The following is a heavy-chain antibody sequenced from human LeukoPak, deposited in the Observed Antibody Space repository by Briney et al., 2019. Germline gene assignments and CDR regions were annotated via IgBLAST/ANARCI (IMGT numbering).Heavy chain of an antibody. D-gene: IGHD3-10*01. V-gene: IGHV1-46*04. CDR3: ARVGRGVIEFDP. Sequence: ASVKVSCKAYGYTFISNYLNWVRQAPGRGVEWGGIINPRGGSPSYTQKLQGRVTMTRATSISTAYMELSRLRSDDTAVYYCARVGRGVIEFDPWGQGTLVTVSS. J-gene: IGHJ5*02. CDR1: GYTFISNY. CDR2: INPRGGSP.